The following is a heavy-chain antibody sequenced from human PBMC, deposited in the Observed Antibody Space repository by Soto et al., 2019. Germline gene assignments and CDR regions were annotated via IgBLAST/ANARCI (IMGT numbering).Heavy chain of an antibody. D-gene: IGHD5-18*01. J-gene: IGHJ4*02. CDR2: IFYSGST. V-gene: IGHV4-59*01. CDR1: CGSIRSYY. CDR3: SRGAADTAMVDS. Sequence: PSETLSLPCTASCGSIRSYYWTWIRQPPGKGLEWLGYIFYSGSTFYNPSLKSRVTISIHTSKSQFSLQLTSVTAADTAVYYCSRGAADTAMVDSWGQGTLVTVSS.